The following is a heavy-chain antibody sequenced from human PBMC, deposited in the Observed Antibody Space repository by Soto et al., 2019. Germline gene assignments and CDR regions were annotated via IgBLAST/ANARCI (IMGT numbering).Heavy chain of an antibody. CDR2: LKKDGSEE. V-gene: IGHV3-7*03. Sequence: GGTLRLTCPASGFGISSDWMNWVRQAPGKGLEWVAILKKDGSEEFYVDSVKGRFTISRDNAKNSVYLQMNSLRAEDTAVYYCAGGSGFLIEYWGRGTLVSVSS. J-gene: IGHJ4*02. CDR3: AGGSGFLIEY. CDR1: GFGISSDW. D-gene: IGHD3-22*01.